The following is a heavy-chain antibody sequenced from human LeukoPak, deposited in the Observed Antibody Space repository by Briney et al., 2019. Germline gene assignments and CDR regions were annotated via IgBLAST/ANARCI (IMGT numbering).Heavy chain of an antibody. J-gene: IGHJ6*02. V-gene: IGHV3-11*01. Sequence: GGSLRLSCAASGFTFSVYYMSWIRQAPGKGLEWVSYVSSSGSTIYYADSVKGRFTISRDNAKNSLYLQMNSLRAEDTAVYYCARASGSYLYGMDVWGQGTTVTVSS. CDR3: ARASGSYLYGMDV. D-gene: IGHD1-26*01. CDR2: VSSSGSTI. CDR1: GFTFSVYY.